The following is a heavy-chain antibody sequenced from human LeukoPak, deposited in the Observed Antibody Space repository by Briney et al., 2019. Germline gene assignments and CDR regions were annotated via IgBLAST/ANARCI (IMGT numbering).Heavy chain of an antibody. V-gene: IGHV3-21*01. J-gene: IGHJ4*02. D-gene: IGHD4/OR15-4a*01. CDR1: GFTFRSYN. CDR3: AKDQGASKNLDY. CDR2: ISSSSNYI. Sequence: GGSLRLSCAASGFTFRSYNMNWVRQTPGKGLEWVSSISSSSNYIYYGDSVKGRFTISRDSAKNSLYLQMNSLRAEDTAVYYCAKDQGASKNLDYWGQGTLVTVSS.